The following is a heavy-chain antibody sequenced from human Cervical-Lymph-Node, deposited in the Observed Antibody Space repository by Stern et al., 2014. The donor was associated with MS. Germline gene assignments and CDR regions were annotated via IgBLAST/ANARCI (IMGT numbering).Heavy chain of an antibody. V-gene: IGHV3-49*02. D-gene: IGHD3-10*01. Sequence: GRFAISRDDSKSIAYLQMNSLKTEDTAMYYCARARVRGLSRVGYWGQGTLVTVSS. CDR3: ARARVRGLSRVGY. J-gene: IGHJ4*02.